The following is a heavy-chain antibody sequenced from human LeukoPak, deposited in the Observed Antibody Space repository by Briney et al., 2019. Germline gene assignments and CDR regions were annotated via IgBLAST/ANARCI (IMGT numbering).Heavy chain of an antibody. CDR2: ISSSGSSI. V-gene: IGHV3-48*03. CDR1: GFTLSSYE. CDR3: ARARPDWLLSHYNYYMDV. J-gene: IGHJ6*03. D-gene: IGHD3/OR15-3a*01. Sequence: GGSLRLSCAASGFTLSSYEMNWVRQAPGKGLEWVSYISSSGSSIYYADSVKGRFTISRDNAKNSLYLQMNSLRAEDTAVYYCARARPDWLLSHYNYYMDVWGKGTTVTISS.